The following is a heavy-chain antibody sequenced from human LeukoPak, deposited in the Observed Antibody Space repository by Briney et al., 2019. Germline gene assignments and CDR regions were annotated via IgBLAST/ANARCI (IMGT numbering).Heavy chain of an antibody. CDR2: INPNSGGT. CDR3: ARFPLAARLLDY. D-gene: IGHD6-6*01. CDR1: GYTFTGYY. Sequence: ASVKISCMASGYTFTGYYMHWVRQAPGQGLEWMGWINPNSGGTNYAQKFQGRVTMTRDTSISTAYMELSRLRSDDTAVYYCARFPLAARLLDYWGQGTLVTVSS. V-gene: IGHV1-2*02. J-gene: IGHJ4*02.